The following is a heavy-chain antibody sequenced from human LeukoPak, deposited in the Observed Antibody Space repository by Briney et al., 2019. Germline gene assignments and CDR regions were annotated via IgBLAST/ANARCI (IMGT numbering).Heavy chain of an antibody. J-gene: IGHJ4*02. CDR2: IRSKPNNYAT. V-gene: IGHV3-73*01. D-gene: IGHD3-16*02. CDR1: GFTFSGSA. CDR3: AIRLPNTGGYRFDY. Sequence: GGSLRLSCAAPGFTFSGSAIHWVRQASGKGLEWIGRIRSKPNNYATAYGASLKGRFTISRDDSKNTAYLHMHSLTTEDTAVYYCAIRLPNTGGYRFDYWGQGTLVTVSS.